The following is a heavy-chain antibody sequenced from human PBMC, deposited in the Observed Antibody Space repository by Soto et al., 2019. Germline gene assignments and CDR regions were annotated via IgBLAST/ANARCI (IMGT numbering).Heavy chain of an antibody. V-gene: IGHV3-21*01. Sequence: GGSLRLSCAASGFTFSSYSMNWVRQAPGKGLEWVSSISSSSSYIYYADSVKGRFTISRDNAKNSLYPQMNSLRAEDTAVYYCARDYGDGSYYFDYWGQGTLVTVSS. CDR3: ARDYGDGSYYFDY. CDR2: ISSSSSYI. J-gene: IGHJ4*02. CDR1: GFTFSSYS. D-gene: IGHD1-26*01.